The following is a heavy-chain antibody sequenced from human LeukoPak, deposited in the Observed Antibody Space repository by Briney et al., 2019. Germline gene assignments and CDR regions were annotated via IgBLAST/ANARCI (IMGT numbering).Heavy chain of an antibody. J-gene: IGHJ6*02. CDR1: GYTFTSYG. CDR2: ISTYNGNT. D-gene: IGHD3-9*01. V-gene: IGHV1-18*01. Sequence: ASVKVSCKASGYTFTSYGISWVRQAPGQGLEWVGWISTYNGNTNYAQKLQGRVTMTTDTSTSTAYMELRSLRSDDTAVYYCARVYYDILTGYYYYGMDVWGQGTTVTVSS. CDR3: ARVYYDILTGYYYYGMDV.